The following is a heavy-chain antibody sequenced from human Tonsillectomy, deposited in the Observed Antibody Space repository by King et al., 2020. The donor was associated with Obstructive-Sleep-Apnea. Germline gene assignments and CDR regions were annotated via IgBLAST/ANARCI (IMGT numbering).Heavy chain of an antibody. V-gene: IGHV3-23*04. CDR3: AKGISFTRVRGVMRSYYFDY. CDR2: IIICCGRT. CDR1: GFTFSSYA. D-gene: IGHD3-10*01. Sequence: VQLVESGGGLVQPGGSLRLSCAASGFTFSSYAMNWGRQAPGKGLGWVSTIIICCGRTDYADSVKGRFTISRDNSKNTLYLQMNTLRAEDKAVYYCAKGISFTRVRGVMRSYYFDYWGQGTLVTVSS. J-gene: IGHJ4*02.